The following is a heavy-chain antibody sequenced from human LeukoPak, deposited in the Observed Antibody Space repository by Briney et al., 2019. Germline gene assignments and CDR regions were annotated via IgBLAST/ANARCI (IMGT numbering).Heavy chain of an antibody. J-gene: IGHJ6*02. CDR2: ISAYNGDT. CDR1: GYTFTNYG. V-gene: IGHV1-18*01. CDR3: AIFSSSPYYYGMDV. D-gene: IGHD6-13*01. Sequence: ASVTVSCKASGYTFTNYGITWVRQAPGQGLEWTGWISAYNGDTNYARKFQGRITMTTDTSTSTAYMELRSLRSDDTAVYYCAIFSSSPYYYGMDVWGQGTTVTVSS.